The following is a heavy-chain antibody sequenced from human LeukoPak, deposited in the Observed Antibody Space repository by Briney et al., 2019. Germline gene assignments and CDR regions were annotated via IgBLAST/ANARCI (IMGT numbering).Heavy chain of an antibody. Sequence: GGSLRLSCAAFGFTFSGSAMHWVRQASGKGLEWVGRIRSKANSYATAYAASVKGRFTISRDDSKNTAYLQMNSLKTEDTAVYYCTRHPDYDFWSGYSAIDYWGQGTLVTVSS. CDR1: GFTFSGSA. CDR3: TRHPDYDFWSGYSAIDY. J-gene: IGHJ4*02. CDR2: IRSKANSYAT. D-gene: IGHD3-3*01. V-gene: IGHV3-73*01.